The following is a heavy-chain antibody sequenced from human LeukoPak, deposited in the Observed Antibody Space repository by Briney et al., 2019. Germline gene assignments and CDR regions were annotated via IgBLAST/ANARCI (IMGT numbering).Heavy chain of an antibody. CDR2: IYTSGST. CDR3: ARRVATIRGWFDP. D-gene: IGHD5-12*01. CDR1: GGSISSGSYY. V-gene: IGHV4-61*02. J-gene: IGHJ5*02. Sequence: SETLSLTCTVSGGSISSGSYYWSWIRQPAGKGLEWIGRIYTSGSTNYNPSLESRVTISVDTSKNQFSLKLSSVTAADTAVYYCARRVATIRGWFDPWGQGTLVTVSS.